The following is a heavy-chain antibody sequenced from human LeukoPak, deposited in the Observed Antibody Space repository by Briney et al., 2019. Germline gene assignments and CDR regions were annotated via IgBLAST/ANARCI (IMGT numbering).Heavy chain of an antibody. Sequence: TGGSLRLSCAASGFTFSSYAMHWVRQAPGKGLEYVSAISSNGGSTYYANSVKGRFTISRDNSKNTLYLQMGSLRAEDMAVYYCAREHSSSWYYFDYWGQGTLVTVSS. CDR1: GFTFSSYA. D-gene: IGHD6-13*01. V-gene: IGHV3-64*01. CDR2: ISSNGGST. J-gene: IGHJ4*02. CDR3: AREHSSSWYYFDY.